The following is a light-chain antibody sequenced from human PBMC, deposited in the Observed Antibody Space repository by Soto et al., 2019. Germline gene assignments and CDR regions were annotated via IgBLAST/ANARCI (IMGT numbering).Light chain of an antibody. V-gene: IGLV2-23*02. CDR3: SSYAGGSTMM. CDR2: EVN. CDR1: SSNVGSYKL. Sequence: QSVLTQPASVSGSPGQSITISCTGTSSNVGSYKLVSWYQQHPGKAPKLMIFEVNKRPSGVSNRFSGSKSGNTASLTISGLQAEDEAHYYCSSYAGGSTMMFGGGTKVTVL. J-gene: IGLJ3*02.